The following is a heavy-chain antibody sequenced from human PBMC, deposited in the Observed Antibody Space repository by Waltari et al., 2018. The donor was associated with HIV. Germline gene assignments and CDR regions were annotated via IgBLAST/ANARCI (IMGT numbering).Heavy chain of an antibody. CDR2: INHSGST. V-gene: IGHV4-34*01. J-gene: IGHJ4*02. Sequence: GAGLLKPSETLSLTCAVYGGSFSNFFWSWIRQPPGKGLEWIGEINHSGSTNYNESLKTRVTISVDTSKNQFSLNLTSVTAADTAVYYCARGHNILTAWGQGTLVTVSS. CDR3: ARGHNILTA. CDR1: GGSFSNFF. D-gene: IGHD3-9*01.